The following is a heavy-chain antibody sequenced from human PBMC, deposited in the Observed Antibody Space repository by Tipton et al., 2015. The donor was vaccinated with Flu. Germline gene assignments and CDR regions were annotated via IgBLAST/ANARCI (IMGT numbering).Heavy chain of an antibody. V-gene: IGHV4-34*01. J-gene: IGHJ4*02. CDR1: GGSFSGYY. CDR3: ARVGSAAAGTN. D-gene: IGHD6-13*01. CDR2: INHSGST. Sequence: TLSLTCAVYGGSFSGYYWSWIRQPPGKGLEWIGEINHSGSTNYNPSLKSRVTISVDTSKNQFSLKLSSVTAADTAVYYCARVGSAAAGTNWGQGILVTVSS.